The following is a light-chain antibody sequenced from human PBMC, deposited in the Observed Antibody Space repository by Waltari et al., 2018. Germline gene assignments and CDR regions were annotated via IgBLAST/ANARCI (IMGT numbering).Light chain of an antibody. CDR3: SSYTTSTTLGV. CDR1: SSDVGYYNY. CDR2: EVS. Sequence: QSALTQPASVSGSPGQSITISCTGTSSDVGYYNYVSWYQHHPGQAPTLMIYEVSNRPSGVCSRVSGSMAGTTASLTISGRQDEDEADYYCSSYTTSTTLGVFGGGTKLTVL. V-gene: IGLV2-14*01. J-gene: IGLJ3*02.